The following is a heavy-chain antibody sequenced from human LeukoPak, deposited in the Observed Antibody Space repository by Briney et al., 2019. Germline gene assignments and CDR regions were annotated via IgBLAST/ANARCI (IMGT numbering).Heavy chain of an antibody. CDR2: INHSGST. V-gene: IGHV4-34*01. CDR3: ARNFLGRSRKAFDI. D-gene: IGHD1-14*01. CDR1: GGSFSGYY. J-gene: IGHJ3*02. Sequence: SETLSFTCAVYGGSFSGYYWSWIPQPPGKGLEGMGEINHSGSTNYNPPLKSRVTISVDTSKNRFSLKLSSVTAADTAVYYCARNFLGRSRKAFDIWGQGTMVTVSS.